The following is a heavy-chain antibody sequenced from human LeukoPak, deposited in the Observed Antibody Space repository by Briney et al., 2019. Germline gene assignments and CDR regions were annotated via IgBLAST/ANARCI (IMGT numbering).Heavy chain of an antibody. J-gene: IGHJ3*02. D-gene: IGHD3-22*01. Sequence: GGSLRLSCAASGFTFSSYAMSWVRQVPGKGLEWVSAISGSGGSTYYADSVKGRFTISRDNSKNTLYLQMNSLRAEDTAVYYCAKAPRRITMIVVVITNDAFDIWGQGTMVTVSS. V-gene: IGHV3-23*01. CDR3: AKAPRRITMIVVVITNDAFDI. CDR2: ISGSGGST. CDR1: GFTFSSYA.